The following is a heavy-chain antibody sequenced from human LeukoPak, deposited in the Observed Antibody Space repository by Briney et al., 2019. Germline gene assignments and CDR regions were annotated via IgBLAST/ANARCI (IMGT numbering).Heavy chain of an antibody. CDR3: ARRREGYCSGGSCYKLYYGDFDY. Sequence: SETLSLTCTVSGGSISSSGYYWGGIRQPPGKGLEWIGSIYYSGSTYYNPSLKSRVTISVDTSKNQFSLKLSSVTAAYTAVYYCARRREGYCSGGSCYKLYYGDFDYWGQGTLVTVSS. CDR2: IYYSGST. D-gene: IGHD2-15*01. J-gene: IGHJ4*02. CDR1: GGSISSSGYY. V-gene: IGHV4-39*01.